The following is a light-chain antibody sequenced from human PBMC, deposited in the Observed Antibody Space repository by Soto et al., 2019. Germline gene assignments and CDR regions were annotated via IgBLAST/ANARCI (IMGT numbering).Light chain of an antibody. CDR3: QQLKAYPLT. V-gene: IGKV1-9*01. J-gene: IGKJ4*01. Sequence: DIQLTQSPSLLSASVGDRVTITCRASQGISTYLAWYQQTSGKAPKLLISAASTLQRGVPSRFSGSGSGTQFTLTISSLQAEDFATYYCQQLKAYPLTFGGGTKVDIK. CDR1: QGISTY. CDR2: AAS.